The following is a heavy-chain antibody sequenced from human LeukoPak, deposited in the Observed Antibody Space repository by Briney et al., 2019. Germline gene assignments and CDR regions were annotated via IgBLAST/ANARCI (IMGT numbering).Heavy chain of an antibody. CDR1: GFIFGGYT. V-gene: IGHV3-21*01. CDR3: ARGRSGYFDY. J-gene: IGHJ4*02. D-gene: IGHD3-3*01. Sequence: GGSLRLSCVGSGFIFGGYTMNWVRQAPGKGLEWVSSISSSSSYIYYADSVKGRFTISRDNAKNTLYLQMNSLRAEDTAVYYCARGRSGYFDYWGQGTLVTVSS. CDR2: ISSSSSYI.